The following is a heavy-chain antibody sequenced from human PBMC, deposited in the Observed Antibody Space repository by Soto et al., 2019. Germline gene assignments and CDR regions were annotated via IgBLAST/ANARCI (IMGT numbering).Heavy chain of an antibody. V-gene: IGHV3-30-3*01. D-gene: IGHD6-13*01. Sequence: QVQLVESGGGVVQPGRSPRLSCVASGFTFNSHIMHWVRQAPGKGLEWVAVISNDGNNKYYAGSVRGRFTISRDNSKNTLYLQMNSLRAEDTAVYYCARTSSSWRAFDIWGQGTMVTVSS. CDR2: ISNDGNNK. J-gene: IGHJ3*02. CDR1: GFTFNSHI. CDR3: ARTSSSWRAFDI.